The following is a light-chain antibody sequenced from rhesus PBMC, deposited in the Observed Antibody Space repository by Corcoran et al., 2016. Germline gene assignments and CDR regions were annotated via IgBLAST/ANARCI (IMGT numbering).Light chain of an antibody. CDR2: KAS. CDR1: QSISNV. J-gene: IGKJ4*01. CDR3: QHGYGTPLT. Sequence: DIQMTQSPSSLSASVGDTVTITCRASQSISNVLDWYQQKPGKAPKLLIYKASSVKSGVPSRFSGRGSVTGFTLTISILQPEDFATYDCQHGYGTPLTFGGGTKVEI. V-gene: IGKV1-22*01.